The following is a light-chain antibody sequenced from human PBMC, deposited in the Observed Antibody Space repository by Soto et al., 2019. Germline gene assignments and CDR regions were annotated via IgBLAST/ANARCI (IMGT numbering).Light chain of an antibody. V-gene: IGLV2-8*01. CDR3: CSVAGRNNNHV. CDR1: SNDVGGYDY. Sequence: QSVLTQPPSASGSPGQSVTISCTGTSNDVGGYDYVSWYQQHPGKAPKLIIYEVTKRPSGVPDRFSGSKSGNTASLTVSGLQAEDEADYYCCSVAGRNNNHVFGRGTKVTVL. CDR2: EVT. J-gene: IGLJ1*01.